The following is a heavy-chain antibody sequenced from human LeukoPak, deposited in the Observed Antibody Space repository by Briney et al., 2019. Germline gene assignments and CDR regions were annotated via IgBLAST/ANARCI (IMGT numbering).Heavy chain of an antibody. J-gene: IGHJ4*02. V-gene: IGHV4-59*08. D-gene: IGHD2-15*01. CDR3: ARVDSSDAGNFDY. CDR1: GVSINDYY. CDR2: IYYSGST. Sequence: PSETLSLTCTVPGVSINDYYWSWIRQPPGKGLEWIAWIYYSGSTNYNPSLKSRVTISVDPSKNQFSLKLTSVTAADTAVYYCARVDSSDAGNFDYWGQGTLVTVSS.